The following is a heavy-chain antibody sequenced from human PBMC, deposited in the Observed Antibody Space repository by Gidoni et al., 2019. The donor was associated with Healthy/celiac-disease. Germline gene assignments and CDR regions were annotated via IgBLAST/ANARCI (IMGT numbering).Heavy chain of an antibody. D-gene: IGHD2-15*01. V-gene: IGHV1-46*01. CDR2: IKPSGGST. CDR3: ARDVVVVVVAATPDYYGMDV. Sequence: QVQLVQSGAAAKKPSASLKASRTAPGYTFTSSYMHWVRQASGQGLEWMGIIKPSGGSTSYAQKYQGRVTMTRDTSTSKVYMELSRLRSENTAVYYCARDVVVVVVAATPDYYGMDVWGQGTTVTVSS. J-gene: IGHJ6*02. CDR1: GYTFTSSY.